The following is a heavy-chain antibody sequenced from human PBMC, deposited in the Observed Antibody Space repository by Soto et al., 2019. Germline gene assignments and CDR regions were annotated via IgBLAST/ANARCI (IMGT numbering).Heavy chain of an antibody. D-gene: IGHD1-26*01. CDR2: INPSGGST. CDR1: GYTFTSYY. V-gene: IGHV1-46*01. CDR3: ARDSGHYYRSDAFDK. Sequence: GASVKVSCKASGYTFTSYYMHWVRQAPGQGLEWTGIINPSGGSTSYAQKFQGRVTMTRDTSTSTVYMELNSLRSEDTAVFYCARDSGHYYRSDAFDKWGQGTMVTVS. J-gene: IGHJ3*02.